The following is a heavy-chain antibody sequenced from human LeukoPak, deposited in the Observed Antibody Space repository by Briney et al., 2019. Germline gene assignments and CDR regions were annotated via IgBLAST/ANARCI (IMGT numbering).Heavy chain of an antibody. V-gene: IGHV3-23*01. CDR2: ISGSGGST. D-gene: IGHD6-19*01. CDR3: AKDHRSSGWYGAFDI. Sequence: GGPLKLSWPASGLTFRTYPMTGFPQPPGRGLEWFSPISGSGGSTYYADSVKGRFTISRDNSKNTLYLQMNSLRAEDTAVYYCAKDHRSSGWYGAFDIWDQGTMVTVSP. CDR1: GLTFRTYP. J-gene: IGHJ3*02.